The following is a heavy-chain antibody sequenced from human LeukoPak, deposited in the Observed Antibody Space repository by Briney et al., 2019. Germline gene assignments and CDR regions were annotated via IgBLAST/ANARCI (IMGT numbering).Heavy chain of an antibody. CDR3: VRGKDDAFDI. J-gene: IGHJ3*02. CDR2: IYSGGST. V-gene: IGHV3-53*01. CDR1: GFMVSSNY. Sequence: GGSLRLSCAASGFMVSSNYMSWVRQAPGKGLEWVSVIYSGGSTYYADSVKGRFTISRDNSKNTLYLQMNSLRAEDTAMYYCVRGKDDAFDIWGQGTMVTVSS.